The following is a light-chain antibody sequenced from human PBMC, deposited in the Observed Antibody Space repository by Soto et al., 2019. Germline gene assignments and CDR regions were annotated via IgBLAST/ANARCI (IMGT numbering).Light chain of an antibody. CDR2: AAS. CDR1: QGISSW. CDR3: QPGYRPIN. Sequence: IGMTQSPASLSASTGDGATITSRASQGISSWLAWYQQKPGKAPKLLIYAASSLQSGVPSRFSGSGSGKEITLAIRGLQPEHFAPYYCQPGYRPINFRQGTQLDIK. J-gene: IGKJ5*01. V-gene: IGKV1-12*01.